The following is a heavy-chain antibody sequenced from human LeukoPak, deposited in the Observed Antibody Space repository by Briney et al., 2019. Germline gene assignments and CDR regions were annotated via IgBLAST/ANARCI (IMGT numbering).Heavy chain of an antibody. CDR3: ASGSYSGSYWGADY. V-gene: IGHV3-23*01. J-gene: IGHJ4*02. Sequence: PGGSLRLSCAASGFTFSSYAMSWVRQAPGKGLEWVSAISGSGGSTYYADSVKGRFTISRDNSKNTLYLQMNSLRAEDTAVYYCASGSYSGSYWGADYWGQGTLVTVSS. CDR1: GFTFSSYA. CDR2: ISGSGGST. D-gene: IGHD1-26*01.